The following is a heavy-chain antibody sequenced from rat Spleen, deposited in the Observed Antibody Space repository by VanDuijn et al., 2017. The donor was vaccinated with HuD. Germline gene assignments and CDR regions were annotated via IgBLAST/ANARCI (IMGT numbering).Heavy chain of an antibody. Sequence: QVQLKESGPGLVQPSQTLSLTCTVSGLSLTSNSVSWIRQPPGKGLEWMGVIGSNGGTDYNSAIKSRLSISRDTSKSQVSVEMNSLQTENTAMYFCARNFEGTYPLGYWGQGVMVTVSS. CDR1: GLSLTSNS. CDR3: ARNFEGTYPLGY. CDR2: IGSNGGT. V-gene: IGHV2-47*01. J-gene: IGHJ2*01. D-gene: IGHD1-9*01.